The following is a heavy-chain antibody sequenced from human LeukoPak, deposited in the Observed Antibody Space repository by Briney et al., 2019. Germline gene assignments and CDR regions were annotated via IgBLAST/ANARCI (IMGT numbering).Heavy chain of an antibody. V-gene: IGHV1-69*04. CDR3: ARGRGSGSEYFDY. CDR2: IIPILGIA. D-gene: IGHD3-10*01. Sequence: SVKVSCKASGGTFSSYAISWVRQAPGQGLEWMGRIIPILGIANYAQKFQGRVTITADKSTSTAYMELSSLRSEDTAVYYCARGRGSGSEYFDYWGQGTLVTVSS. J-gene: IGHJ4*02. CDR1: GGTFSSYA.